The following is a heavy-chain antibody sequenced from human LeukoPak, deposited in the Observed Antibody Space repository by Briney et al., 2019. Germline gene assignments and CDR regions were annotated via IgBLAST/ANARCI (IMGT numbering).Heavy chain of an antibody. V-gene: IGHV3-23*01. CDR1: GFTFSSYA. D-gene: IGHD5-18*01. Sequence: GGSLTLSCAASGFTFSSYAMSWVRQAPGKGLEWVSTISGSGGSTYYAASVKGRFTISRDNSKHTLYLQINSLRAEDTAVYYCAKMVKAVHFDYWGQGTLVTVSS. CDR2: ISGSGGST. CDR3: AKMVKAVHFDY. J-gene: IGHJ4*02.